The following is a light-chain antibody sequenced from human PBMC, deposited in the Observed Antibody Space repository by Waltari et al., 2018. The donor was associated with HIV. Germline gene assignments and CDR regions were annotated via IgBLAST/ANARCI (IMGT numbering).Light chain of an antibody. Sequence: SALTQPASVSGSPGQSSTISCSGTSGDVGGYNFVSWYQKHPGKAPKLIIYNVSSRPSGFCIRVSGSRSANTASLTISGLQVEDEADYFCSSYTSSGPRYVLFGGGTRLTVL. CDR2: NVS. J-gene: IGLJ2*01. CDR1: SGDVGGYNF. V-gene: IGLV2-14*03. CDR3: SSYTSSGPRYVL.